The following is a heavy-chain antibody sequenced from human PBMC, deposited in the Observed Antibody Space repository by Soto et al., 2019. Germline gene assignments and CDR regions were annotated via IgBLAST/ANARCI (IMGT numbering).Heavy chain of an antibody. CDR3: GKEMYDNTGHSPFDF. CDR1: GFTFSSRA. CDR2: ISGSGGTT. J-gene: IGHJ4*02. D-gene: IGHD3-22*01. Sequence: GGSLRLSCAASGFTFSSRAMNWVRQAPGKGLEWVSVISGSGGTTYYADSVKGRFSITRDNSKNTLYLQMNSLRVEDTAIYYCGKEMYDNTGHSPFDFWGQGTLVTVSS. V-gene: IGHV3-23*01.